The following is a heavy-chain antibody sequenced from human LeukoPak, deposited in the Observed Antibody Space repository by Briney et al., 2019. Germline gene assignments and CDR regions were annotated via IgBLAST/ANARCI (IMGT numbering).Heavy chain of an antibody. V-gene: IGHV4-30-4*01. J-gene: IGHJ4*02. D-gene: IGHD5-12*01. CDR1: GGSISSGDYY. Sequence: SQTLSLTCTVPGGSISSGDYYWSWIRQPPGKGLEWIGYIYYSGSTCYNPSLKSRVTISVDTSKNQFSLKLSSVTAADTAVYYCAREDRGIVAPDYWGQGTLVTVSS. CDR2: IYYSGST. CDR3: AREDRGIVAPDY.